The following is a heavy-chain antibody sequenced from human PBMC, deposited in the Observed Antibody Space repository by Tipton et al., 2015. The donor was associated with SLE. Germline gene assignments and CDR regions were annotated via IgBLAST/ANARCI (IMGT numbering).Heavy chain of an antibody. CDR1: GFTFSDYY. CDR3: ARTARQFDY. V-gene: IGHV4-59*01. CDR2: IYYSGDT. Sequence: LRLSCAASGFTFSDYYMSWIRQSPGRGLECIGYIYYSGDTNYNPSLKSRVTMSLDTSNNQFSLKLSSVSAADTAMYYCARTARQFDYWSQGTLVTVSS. J-gene: IGHJ4*02. D-gene: IGHD2-21*02.